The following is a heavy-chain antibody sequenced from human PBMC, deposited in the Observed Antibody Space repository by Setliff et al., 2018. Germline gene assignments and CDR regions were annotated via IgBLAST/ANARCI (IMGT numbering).Heavy chain of an antibody. J-gene: IGHJ4*02. CDR3: ARSRGGATTRDF. D-gene: IGHD1-26*01. CDR2: INWNGDRT. Sequence: GGSLRLSCAASGFTFDVYDLNWVRQAPGKGLEWVSSINWNGDRTGYADSVKGRFTISRDNAKNSLYLQMNSLRAEDTAVYYCARSRGGATTRDFWGQGTLVTVSS. CDR1: GFTFDVYD. V-gene: IGHV3-20*04.